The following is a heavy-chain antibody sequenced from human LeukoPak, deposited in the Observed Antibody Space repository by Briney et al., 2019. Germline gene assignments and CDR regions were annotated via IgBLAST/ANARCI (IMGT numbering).Heavy chain of an antibody. CDR2: ISYDGSDK. Sequence: GGSLRLSCAASGLTFSNYDMHWVRQAPGKGLEWVAVISYDGSDKKDADSVEGRITISRDNSKNTLYLEMNSLRVEDTAVYYCARDLSGSYSFDYWGQGTLVTVSS. D-gene: IGHD1-26*01. J-gene: IGHJ4*02. CDR1: GLTFSNYD. V-gene: IGHV3-30*04. CDR3: ARDLSGSYSFDY.